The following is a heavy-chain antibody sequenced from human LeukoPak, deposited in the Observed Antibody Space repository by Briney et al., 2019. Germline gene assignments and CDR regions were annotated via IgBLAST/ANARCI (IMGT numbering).Heavy chain of an antibody. D-gene: IGHD3-10*01. J-gene: IGHJ4*02. CDR1: GGSISSYY. CDR2: IYASGSI. CDR3: ARGVSYYYGSGSYPRKYYFDY. Sequence: SETLSLTCTVSGGSISSYYWSWIRQPAGKGLEWIGRIYASGSINYNPSLKSRVTISVDTSKNQFSLKLSSVTAADTAVYYCARGVSYYYGSGSYPRKYYFDYWGQGTLVTVSS. V-gene: IGHV4-4*07.